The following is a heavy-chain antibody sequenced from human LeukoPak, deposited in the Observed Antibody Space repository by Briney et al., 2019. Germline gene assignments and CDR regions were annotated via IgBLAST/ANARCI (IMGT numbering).Heavy chain of an antibody. Sequence: PGVSLRLSCAASEFTFSNYWMSWVRQAPGKGLEWVANIKQDGSEKNYVDSVKGRFTISRDNAKNSLFLQMNSLRAEDTAVYYCARDLAYSSSSPMDYWGQGTLVTVSS. J-gene: IGHJ4*02. CDR2: IKQDGSEK. D-gene: IGHD6-6*01. CDR3: ARDLAYSSSSPMDY. V-gene: IGHV3-7*03. CDR1: EFTFSNYW.